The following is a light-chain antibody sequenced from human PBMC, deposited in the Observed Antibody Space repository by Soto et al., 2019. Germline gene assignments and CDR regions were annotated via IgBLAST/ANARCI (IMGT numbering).Light chain of an antibody. J-gene: IGKJ4*01. CDR1: QSVSSY. V-gene: IGKV3-11*01. Sequence: EIVLTQSPGTLSLSPGERATLSCRASQSVSSYLAWYQQKPGQAPRLLTYEASTRATGIPARFSGSGSGTDFTLTISSLEPEDFAVYYCQQHANWPLTFGGGTKVDIK. CDR3: QQHANWPLT. CDR2: EAS.